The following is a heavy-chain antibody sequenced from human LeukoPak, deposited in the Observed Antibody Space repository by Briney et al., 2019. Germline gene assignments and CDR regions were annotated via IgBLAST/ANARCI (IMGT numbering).Heavy chain of an antibody. CDR1: GFTFSNFW. Sequence: PGGSLRLSCAASGFTFSNFWMSWVRQAPGKGLEWVANIKQDGSEKHYVDSVKGRFTISRDIAKNTLYLQMNSLRAEDTGVYYCAKDHYWSIDYWGRGTLVTVSS. CDR2: IKQDGSEK. J-gene: IGHJ4*02. V-gene: IGHV3-7*01. CDR3: AKDHYWSIDY. D-gene: IGHD3-3*01.